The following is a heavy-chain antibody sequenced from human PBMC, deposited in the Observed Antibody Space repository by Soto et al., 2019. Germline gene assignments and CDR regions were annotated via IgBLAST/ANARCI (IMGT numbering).Heavy chain of an antibody. CDR2: IYYSGST. CDR1: GGSISSSSYY. Sequence: SETLSLTCTVSGGSISSSSYYWGWIRQPPGKGLEWIGSIYYSGSTYYNPSLKSRVTISVDTSKNQFSLKLSSVTAADTAVYYCARHRGYYDSSGYYSQVYSDYWGQGTLVTVSS. V-gene: IGHV4-39*01. J-gene: IGHJ4*02. CDR3: ARHRGYYDSSGYYSQVYSDY. D-gene: IGHD3-22*01.